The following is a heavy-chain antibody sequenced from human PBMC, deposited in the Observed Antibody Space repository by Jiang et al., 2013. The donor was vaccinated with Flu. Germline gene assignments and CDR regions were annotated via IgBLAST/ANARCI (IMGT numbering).Heavy chain of an antibody. J-gene: IGHJ3*02. CDR3: ARDRGAYDILTGYYRHDAFDI. CDR1: GGSISSYY. D-gene: IGHD3-9*01. V-gene: IGHV4-4*07. CDR2: IYTSGST. Sequence: ETLSLTCTVSGGSISSYYWSWIRQPAGKGLEWIGRIYTSGSTNYNPSLKSRVTMSVDTSKNQFSLKLSSVTAAGTAVYYCARDRGAYDILTGYYRHDAFDIWGQGTMVTVSS.